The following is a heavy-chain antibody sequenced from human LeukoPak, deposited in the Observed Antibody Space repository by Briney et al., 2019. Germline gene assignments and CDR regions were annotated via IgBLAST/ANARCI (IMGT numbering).Heavy chain of an antibody. Sequence: PGGSLRLSCAASGFTFSSYGMHWVRQAPGKGLEWVAFIRYYGSNKYYADSVKGRFTISRDNSKNTLYLQMNSPRTEDTAVYYCAKGGGSGTEFDYWGQGTLVTVSS. CDR1: GFTFSSYG. D-gene: IGHD3-10*01. CDR3: AKGGGSGTEFDY. J-gene: IGHJ4*02. CDR2: IRYYGSNK. V-gene: IGHV3-30*02.